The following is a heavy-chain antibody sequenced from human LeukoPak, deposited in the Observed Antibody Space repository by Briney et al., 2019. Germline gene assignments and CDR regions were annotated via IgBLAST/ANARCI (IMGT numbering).Heavy chain of an antibody. CDR2: IYHSGST. D-gene: IGHD1-14*01. CDR1: GYSISSGYY. CDR3: ASSPPNRLFDY. Sequence: PSETLSLTCTVSGYSISSGYYWGWIRQPPGKGLEWIGSIYHSGSTYYNPSLKSRVTISVDTSKNQFSLKPSSVTAADTAVYYCASSPPNRLFDYWGQGTLVTVSS. V-gene: IGHV4-38-2*02. J-gene: IGHJ4*02.